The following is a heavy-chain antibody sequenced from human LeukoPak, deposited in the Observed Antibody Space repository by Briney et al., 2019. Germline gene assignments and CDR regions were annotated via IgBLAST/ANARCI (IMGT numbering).Heavy chain of an antibody. CDR1: GYTFTGYY. J-gene: IGHJ4*02. CDR2: INPNSGGT. Sequence: ASVKVSCKASGYTFTGYYMHWVRQAPGQGLEWMGWINPNSGGTNYAQKFQGRVTMTRDASISTAYMELSRLRSDDTAVYSCARERPGYCTNGVCRYFDYWGQGTLVTVSS. D-gene: IGHD2-8*01. V-gene: IGHV1-2*02. CDR3: ARERPGYCTNGVCRYFDY.